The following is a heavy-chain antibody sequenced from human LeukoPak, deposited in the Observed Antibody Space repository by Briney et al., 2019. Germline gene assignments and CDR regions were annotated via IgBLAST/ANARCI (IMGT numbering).Heavy chain of an antibody. CDR2: IYYSGST. D-gene: IGHD2-21*02. V-gene: IGHV4-59*01. Sequence: SETLSLTCTVSGGSISSYYWSWIRQPPGKGLEWIGYIYYSGSTNYNPSLKSRVTISVDTSKNQFSLKLSSVTAADTAVYYCARWGLGLDPWGQGTLVTVSS. CDR3: ARWGLGLDP. CDR1: GGSISSYY. J-gene: IGHJ5*02.